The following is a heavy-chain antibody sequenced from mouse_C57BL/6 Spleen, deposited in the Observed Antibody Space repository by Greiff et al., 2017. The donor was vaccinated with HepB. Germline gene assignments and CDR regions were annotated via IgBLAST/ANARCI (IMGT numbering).Heavy chain of an antibody. CDR3: ARGSTTVVAPGDFDY. D-gene: IGHD1-1*01. CDR1: GYTFTGYW. V-gene: IGHV1-9*01. Sequence: VQLQQSGAELMKPGASVKLSCKATGYTFTGYWIEWVKQRPGHGLEWIGEILPGSGSTNNNEKFKGKATFTADTSSNTAYMQLSSLTTEDSAIYYCARGSTTVVAPGDFDYWGQGTTLTVSS. CDR2: ILPGSGST. J-gene: IGHJ2*01.